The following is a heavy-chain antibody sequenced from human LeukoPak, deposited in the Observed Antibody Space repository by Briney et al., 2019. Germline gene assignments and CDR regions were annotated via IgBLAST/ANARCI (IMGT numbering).Heavy chain of an antibody. CDR2: ISNGGST. V-gene: IGHV4-4*09. CDR1: GGSISSYY. Sequence: PSETLSLTCTVSGGSISSYYWTWIRQPPGKPLEWIAYISNGGSTNYNPSLKSRVTISVDTSKNQFSLKLSSVTAADTAVYYCAGLGGTYRYYFDFWGQGTLVTVSS. D-gene: IGHD3-16*02. J-gene: IGHJ4*02. CDR3: AGLGGTYRYYFDF.